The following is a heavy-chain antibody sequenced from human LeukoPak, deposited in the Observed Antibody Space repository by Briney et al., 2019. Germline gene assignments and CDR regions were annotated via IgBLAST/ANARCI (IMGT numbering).Heavy chain of an antibody. Sequence: GGSLRLSCAASGFTFSIYTMSWVRQAPGKGLEWVSVISGGGGSTYVADSVKGRFTISRDNSKNTLYLQMNSLRAEDTAVYYCAKVPFTVTTGDYYFDYWGQGTLVTVSS. V-gene: IGHV3-23*01. CDR1: GFTFSIYT. CDR3: AKVPFTVTTGDYYFDY. CDR2: ISGGGGST. D-gene: IGHD4-17*01. J-gene: IGHJ4*02.